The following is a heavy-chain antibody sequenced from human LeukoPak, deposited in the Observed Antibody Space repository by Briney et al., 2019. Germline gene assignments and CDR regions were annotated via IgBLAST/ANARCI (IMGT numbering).Heavy chain of an antibody. CDR3: ARNGYTKSWTHLDY. Sequence: PSETLSLTCTVSSGSIRSYHWAWIRQPAGKTLEWLGRIYTTGDTGYNPSLKSRVTMSVDTSKNQFSLNLRSVTTADTAFYYCARNGYTKSWTHLDYWGQGILVSVSS. D-gene: IGHD3/OR15-3a*01. CDR2: IYTTGDT. CDR1: SGSIRSYH. V-gene: IGHV4-4*07. J-gene: IGHJ4*02.